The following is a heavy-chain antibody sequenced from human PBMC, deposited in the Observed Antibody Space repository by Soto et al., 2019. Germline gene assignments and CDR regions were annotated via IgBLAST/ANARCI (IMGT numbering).Heavy chain of an antibody. CDR3: ARVSSSFDY. CDR1: GGSVNSGNYY. J-gene: IGHJ4*02. D-gene: IGHD6-13*01. V-gene: IGHV4-61*01. CDR2: MSHSGGT. Sequence: TSETLSLTCAVNGGSVNSGNYYWSWIRQPPGKGLEWIGEMSHSGGTHFNPSLKSRVTISVDTSKNQFSLKLSSVTAADTAVYYCARVSSSFDYWGQGTLVTVSS.